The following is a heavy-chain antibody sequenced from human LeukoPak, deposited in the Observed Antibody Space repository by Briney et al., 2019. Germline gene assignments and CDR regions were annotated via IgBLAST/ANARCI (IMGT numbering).Heavy chain of an antibody. D-gene: IGHD3-22*01. J-gene: IGHJ4*02. CDR2: LVYDGFYK. CDR1: GFTFSNYG. CDR3: AKDLDYDSSGFFDY. V-gene: IGHV3-30*18. Sequence: TGGSLRLSCAASGFTFSNYGMHWVRQAPGKGLEWVALLVYDGFYKYYADCVKGRFTISRDDSRNTLYLQLSSLRAEDTAVYYCAKDLDYDSSGFFDYWGQGTLVTVSS.